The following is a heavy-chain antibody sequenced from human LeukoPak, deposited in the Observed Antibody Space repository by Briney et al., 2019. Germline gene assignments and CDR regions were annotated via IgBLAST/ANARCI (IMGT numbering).Heavy chain of an antibody. J-gene: IGHJ4*02. Sequence: SETLSLTCSVSGGSISGFFWTWIRQSPGRRLEWIGNIQDSGITNFNPSLRGRVTMSVDTSKNQFSVRLNSVTAADTAVYYCARGNRGYSYGLYWGQGTLVTVSS. CDR3: ARGNRGYSYGLY. CDR2: IQDSGIT. D-gene: IGHD5-18*01. CDR1: GGSISGFF. V-gene: IGHV4-59*01.